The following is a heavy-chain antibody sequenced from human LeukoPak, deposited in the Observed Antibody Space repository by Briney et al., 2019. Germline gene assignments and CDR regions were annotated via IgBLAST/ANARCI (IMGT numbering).Heavy chain of an antibody. CDR2: INSDGSSA. CDR3: ARAGRGLRYFDWLTYDY. Sequence: PGGSLRLSCAVSGFTVSGNYMSWVRQAPGKGLGWVSHINSDGSSATYADSVKGRFTISRDNAKNTLYLQMNSLRAEDTAVYYCARAGRGLRYFDWLTYDYWGQGTLVTVSS. J-gene: IGHJ4*02. D-gene: IGHD3-9*01. CDR1: GFTVSGNY. V-gene: IGHV3-74*01.